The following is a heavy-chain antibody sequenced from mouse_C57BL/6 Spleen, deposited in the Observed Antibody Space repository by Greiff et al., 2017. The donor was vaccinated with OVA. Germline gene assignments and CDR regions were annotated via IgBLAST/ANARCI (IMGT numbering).Heavy chain of an antibody. CDR2: IWSGGST. Sequence: QVQLQQSGPGLVQPSQSLSITCTVSGFSLTSYGVHWVRQSPGKGLEWLGVIWSGGSTDYNAAFISRLSISKDNSKSQVFFKMNDLQGDDTAIYYCARTGYGSSYDYAMDYWGQGTSVTVSS. CDR1: GFSLTSYG. CDR3: ARTGYGSSYDYAMDY. D-gene: IGHD1-1*01. J-gene: IGHJ4*01. V-gene: IGHV2-2*01.